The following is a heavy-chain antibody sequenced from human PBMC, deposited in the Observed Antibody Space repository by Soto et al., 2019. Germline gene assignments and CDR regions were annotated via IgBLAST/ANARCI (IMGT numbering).Heavy chain of an antibody. CDR3: AKVAGQTWFGPFGGFVP. J-gene: IGHJ5*02. Sequence: GGSLRLSCAVSGFTFSNYAMTWVRQAPGKGLEWVSTINTGGISAYYTDSVKDRFTISRDNSQSTLYLQINSLRAEDTAVYDCAKVAGQTWFGPFGGFVPLGQGTLVTVFS. V-gene: IGHV3-23*01. D-gene: IGHD3-10*01. CDR1: GFTFSNYA. CDR2: INTGGISA.